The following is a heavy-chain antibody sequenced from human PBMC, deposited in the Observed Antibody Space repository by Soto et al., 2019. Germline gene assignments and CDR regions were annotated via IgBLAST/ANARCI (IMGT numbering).Heavy chain of an antibody. CDR1: GGSISSYY. CDR3: ARDLTGDAFDI. D-gene: IGHD3-9*01. Sequence: SETLSLTCTVSGGSISSYYWSWIRQPPGKGLEWIGYIYYSGSTNYNPSLKSRVTISVDTSKNQFSLKLSSVTAADTAVYYCARDLTGDAFDIWGQGTMVTVSS. V-gene: IGHV4-59*01. J-gene: IGHJ3*02. CDR2: IYYSGST.